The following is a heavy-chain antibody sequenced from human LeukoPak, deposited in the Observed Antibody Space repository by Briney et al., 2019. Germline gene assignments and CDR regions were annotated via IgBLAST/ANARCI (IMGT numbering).Heavy chain of an antibody. V-gene: IGHV1-46*04. CDR2: INPSVGST. J-gene: IGHJ4*02. D-gene: IGHD3-16*01. CDR3: ARAPANYGIDDY. Sequence: ASVNVSCTASGYTFTSYYMHWVRQAPGQGLEWVGIINPSVGSTSYAPKLQGRVTMTRDTSTNTVYMELSSLRSEDTAVYYCARAPANYGIDDYWGQGTLVTVSS. CDR1: GYTFTSYY.